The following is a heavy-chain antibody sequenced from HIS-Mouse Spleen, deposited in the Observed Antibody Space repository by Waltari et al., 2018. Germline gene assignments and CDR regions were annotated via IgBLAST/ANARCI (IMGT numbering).Heavy chain of an antibody. D-gene: IGHD3-3*01. Sequence: QLQLQESGPGLVKPSETLSLTCTVPRGSISISSYYWGGIRQPPGKGLEWIGSIYYSGSTYYNPSLKSRVTISVDTSKNQFSLKLSSVTAADTAVYYCARAPTGFLEWFDAFDIWGQGTMVTVSS. CDR1: RGSISISSYY. CDR3: ARAPTGFLEWFDAFDI. J-gene: IGHJ3*02. CDR2: IYYSGST. V-gene: IGHV4-39*07.